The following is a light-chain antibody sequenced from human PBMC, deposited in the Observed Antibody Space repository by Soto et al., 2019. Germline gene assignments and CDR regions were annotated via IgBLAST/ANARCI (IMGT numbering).Light chain of an antibody. J-gene: IGKJ1*01. Sequence: DIQMTQSPSSLSASVGDRVTITCRASQGISTYLNWYQQKPGKAPKLLIYAASSLQSGVPSRFSGSGSGTDFTLTISSLQPEDFATYYCQQSSSTPRTFGQGTKVEIK. CDR1: QGISTY. V-gene: IGKV1-39*01. CDR2: AAS. CDR3: QQSSSTPRT.